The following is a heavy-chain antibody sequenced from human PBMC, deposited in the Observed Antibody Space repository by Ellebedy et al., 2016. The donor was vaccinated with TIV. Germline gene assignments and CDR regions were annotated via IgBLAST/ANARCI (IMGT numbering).Heavy chain of an antibody. CDR2: FDPEDGET. J-gene: IGHJ3*01. CDR1: GYSLTELS. D-gene: IGHD2-15*01. V-gene: IGHV1-24*01. CDR3: ATDSSKSRLLMVASAQAFDV. Sequence: AASVKVSCKVSGYSLTELSMHWVRQAPGKGLEWMGGFDPEDGETTYAQKFQGRIILTEDTSSDTAYMELSNLRSEDTAVYFCATDSSKSRLLMVASAQAFDVWGQGTLVTVSS.